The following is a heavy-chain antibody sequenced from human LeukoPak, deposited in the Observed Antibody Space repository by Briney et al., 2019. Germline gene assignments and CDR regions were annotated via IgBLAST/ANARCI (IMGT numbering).Heavy chain of an antibody. J-gene: IGHJ5*02. V-gene: IGHV4-30-2*01. D-gene: IGHD2-2*01. CDR3: ARELGHCSSTSCYCWFDP. CDR2: IYHSGST. Sequence: SQTLSLTCAVSGGSISSGGYSWSWIRQPPGKGLEWIGYIYHSGSTYYNPSLKSRVTISVDRSKNQFSLKLSSVTAADTAVYYCARELGHCSSTSCYCWFDPWGQGTLVTVSS. CDR1: GGSISSGGYS.